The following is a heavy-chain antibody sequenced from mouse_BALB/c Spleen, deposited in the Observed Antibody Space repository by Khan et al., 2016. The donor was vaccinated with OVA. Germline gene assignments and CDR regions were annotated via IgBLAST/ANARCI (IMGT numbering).Heavy chain of an antibody. CDR2: INSDGYYT. CDR3: ASHLSRSFAN. CDR1: GFTFSAYG. Sequence: EVKLEESGGDLVRPGGSLKLSCAASGFTFSAYGMSWVRQSPDKRLEWVATINSDGYYTYYQASLKGRFIISRDNAKNTLYLQLRSLNSEDTAMYYCASHLSRSFANWGQGTLVTVSA. V-gene: IGHV5-6*02. J-gene: IGHJ3*01. D-gene: IGHD1-1*01.